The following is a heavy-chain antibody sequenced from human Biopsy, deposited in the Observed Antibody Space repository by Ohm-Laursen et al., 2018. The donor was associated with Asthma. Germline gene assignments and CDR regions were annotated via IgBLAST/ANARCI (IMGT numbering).Heavy chain of an antibody. D-gene: IGHD7-27*01. CDR2: IYYSGST. J-gene: IGHJ4*02. CDR1: GGSISSYY. CDR3: ARWGSFGFDY. Sequence: TLSLTCTVSGGSISSYYWSWIRQPPGKGLEWIGYIYYSGSTNYNPSLKSRVTISVDTSKNQFSLNLSSVTAADTAVYYCARWGSFGFDYWGQGTLVTVSS. V-gene: IGHV4-59*12.